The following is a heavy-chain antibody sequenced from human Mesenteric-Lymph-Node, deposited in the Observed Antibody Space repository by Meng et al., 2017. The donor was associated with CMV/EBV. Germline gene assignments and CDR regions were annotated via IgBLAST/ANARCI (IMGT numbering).Heavy chain of an antibody. CDR2: IYSGGNT. D-gene: IGHD3-22*01. Sequence: ASGFTVNTNYMSWDRQAPGKGIEGVSVIYSGGNTYNEDSVKGRFTVSRDNSKNTLYLQMNSLRAEDTAVYYCARGDYYYDSSGYLVYWGQGTLVTVSS. CDR1: GFTVNTNY. CDR3: ARGDYYYDSSGYLVY. J-gene: IGHJ4*02. V-gene: IGHV3-53*01.